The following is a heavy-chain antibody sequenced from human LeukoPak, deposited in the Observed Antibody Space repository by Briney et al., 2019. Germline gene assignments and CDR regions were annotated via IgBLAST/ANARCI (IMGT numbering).Heavy chain of an antibody. CDR3: ARDARARVVVPAALGY. V-gene: IGHV1-2*02. J-gene: IGHJ4*02. Sequence: ASVTVSCKASGYTFTGYYMHWVRQAPGQGLEWMGWINPNSGGTNYAQKFQGRVTMTRDTSISTAYMELSRLRSDDTAMYYCARDARARVVVPAALGYWGQGTLVTVSS. CDR1: GYTFTGYY. CDR2: INPNSGGT. D-gene: IGHD2-2*01.